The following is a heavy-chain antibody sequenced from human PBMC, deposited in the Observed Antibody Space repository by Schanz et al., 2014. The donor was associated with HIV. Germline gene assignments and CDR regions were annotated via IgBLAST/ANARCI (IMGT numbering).Heavy chain of an antibody. CDR1: GFTFDDYA. J-gene: IGHJ5*02. CDR2: ISWSGRNV. CDR3: TRSGRWGSSPNPWWFDP. V-gene: IGHV3-9*01. D-gene: IGHD6-6*01. Sequence: VQLVESGGGVVQPGRSLRLSCAASGFTFDDYAMHWVRQAPGKGLEWVSSISWSGRNVYYADSVKGRFTMSRDNARNTLYLQMNSLRAEDTAVYYCTRSGRWGSSPNPWWFDPWGQGTLVTVSS.